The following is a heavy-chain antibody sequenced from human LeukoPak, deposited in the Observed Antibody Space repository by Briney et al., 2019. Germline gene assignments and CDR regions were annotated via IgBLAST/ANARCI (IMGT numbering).Heavy chain of an antibody. D-gene: IGHD6-19*01. CDR2: TNPIVGTA. V-gene: IGHV1-69*05. CDR1: WGTVTRYP. CDR3: ARGAICSGWYACGEGNFDY. Sequence: SVKVSCKAAWGTVTRYPTSWVPQAPGQGLGGLGGTNPIVGTANYEQKYHGRVTMTRNNAISTAYMELSSLRSEDTAVYYCARGAICSGWYACGEGNFDYCGQGKVALVSS. J-gene: IGHJ4*02.